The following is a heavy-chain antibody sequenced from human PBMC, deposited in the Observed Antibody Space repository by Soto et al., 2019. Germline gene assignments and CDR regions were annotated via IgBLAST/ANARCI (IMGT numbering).Heavy chain of an antibody. CDR1: GFTFSTYA. Sequence: PGGSLRLSCAASGFTFSTYAMNWVRQAPGKWLEWVSYIISSSSTIYYADSVKGRFTISRDNAKNSLYLQMNSLRDEDTAVYYCARVRVFGAVTYDYWGQGTLVTVSS. V-gene: IGHV3-48*02. J-gene: IGHJ4*02. D-gene: IGHD3-3*01. CDR3: ARVRVFGAVTYDY. CDR2: IISSSSTI.